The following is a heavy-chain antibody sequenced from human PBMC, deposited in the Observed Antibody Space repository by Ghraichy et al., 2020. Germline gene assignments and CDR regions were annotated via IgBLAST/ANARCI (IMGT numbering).Heavy chain of an antibody. D-gene: IGHD2-8*01. Sequence: ETLSLTCEASGFTFSNFAMAWVRQAPGKGPEWVAAMTATSGSTYYIDSVKGRFTISRDNSRNSLYLQMNSLGAEDTAVYYCVKTKSRMVLYYFDLWGQGTLVTVSS. CDR2: MTATSGST. CDR3: VKTKSRMVLYYFDL. J-gene: IGHJ4*02. V-gene: IGHV3-23*01. CDR1: GFTFSNFA.